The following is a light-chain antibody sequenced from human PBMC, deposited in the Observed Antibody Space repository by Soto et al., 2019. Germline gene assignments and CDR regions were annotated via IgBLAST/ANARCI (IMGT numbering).Light chain of an antibody. Sequence: QSVLTQPASVSASPGQSITISCIGTYSDIGGYKHVSWYQQHPGKAPKLIIYDASNRPSGISNRFSASKSGNTASLTISGLQADDEADYYCSSYTSRTSLFIFGAGTKATVL. V-gene: IGLV2-14*03. CDR3: SSYTSRTSLFI. J-gene: IGLJ1*01. CDR2: DAS. CDR1: YSDIGGYKH.